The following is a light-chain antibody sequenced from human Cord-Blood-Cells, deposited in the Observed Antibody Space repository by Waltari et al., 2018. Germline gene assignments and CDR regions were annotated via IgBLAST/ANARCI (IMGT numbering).Light chain of an antibody. J-gene: IGLJ2*01. Sequence: QSVLTQPRSVSGSPGQSVTISCTGTSSDVGGYNYVSWYQPHPGKAPKRMIYDVSKRPSGVPDRFSGSKSGNTASLTISGLQAEDEADYYCCSYAGSYTLVFGGGTKLTVL. CDR1: SSDVGGYNY. V-gene: IGLV2-11*01. CDR3: CSYAGSYTLV. CDR2: DVS.